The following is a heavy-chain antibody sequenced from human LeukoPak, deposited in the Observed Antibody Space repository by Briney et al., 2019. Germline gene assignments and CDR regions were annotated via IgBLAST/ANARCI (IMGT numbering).Heavy chain of an antibody. J-gene: IGHJ4*02. CDR3: AREAPSCSGGSCYGDYFDY. Sequence: ASVKVSCKASGGTFSSYAISWVRQAPAQGLEWMGGIIPIFGTANYAQKFQGRVTITADKSTSTAYMELSSLRSEDTAVYYCAREAPSCSGGSCYGDYFDYWGQGTLVTVSS. D-gene: IGHD2-15*01. CDR2: IIPIFGTA. CDR1: GGTFSSYA. V-gene: IGHV1-69*06.